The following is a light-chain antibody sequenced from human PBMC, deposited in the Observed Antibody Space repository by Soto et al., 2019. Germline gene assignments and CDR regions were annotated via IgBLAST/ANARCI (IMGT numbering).Light chain of an antibody. CDR2: AAS. V-gene: IGKV1-39*01. Sequence: DIQMTQSPSSLSASVGDRVTITCRASQTISNYLNWYQQKPGKAPKLLIYAASTLQSGIPSRFSGSTSGTDFTLTISSLQPEDFATYWCQQSFDSLWMFGQGTKVEIK. CDR1: QTISNY. CDR3: QQSFDSLWM. J-gene: IGKJ1*01.